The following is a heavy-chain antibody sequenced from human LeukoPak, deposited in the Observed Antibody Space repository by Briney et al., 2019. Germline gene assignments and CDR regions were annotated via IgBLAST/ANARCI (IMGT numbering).Heavy chain of an antibody. D-gene: IGHD6-19*01. V-gene: IGHV3-30*02. J-gene: IGHJ4*02. CDR2: IRYDGSNK. CDR3: AKDVSHSSGWYGDY. CDR1: GFTFSSYG. Sequence: GGSLRLSCAASGFTFSSYGMQWVRQAPGKGLEWVAFIRYDGSNKYYVDSVKGRFTISRDNSKNTLYLQMNSLRAEDTAVYYCAKDVSHSSGWYGDYWGQGTLVTVSS.